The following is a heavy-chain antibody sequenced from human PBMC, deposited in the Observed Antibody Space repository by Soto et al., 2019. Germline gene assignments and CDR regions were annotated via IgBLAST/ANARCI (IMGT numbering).Heavy chain of an antibody. V-gene: IGHV4-34*01. Sequence: SDTLYLTFAVYGESFSGYYWAWIRQPPGKGLEWILEISPAGSTNYNPSLESRISLSVDTPRNQFSLKFNSVTVTDTAVYFCARDRRGHWFDXWGPGTMVSVSX. CDR2: ISPAGST. CDR3: ARDRRGHWFDX. CDR1: GESFSGYY. D-gene: IGHD3-10*01. J-gene: IGHJ5*02.